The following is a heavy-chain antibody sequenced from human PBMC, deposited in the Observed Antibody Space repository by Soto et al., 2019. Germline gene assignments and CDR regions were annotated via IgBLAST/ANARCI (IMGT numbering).Heavy chain of an antibody. CDR1: GGSIRDFH. CDR3: TRSNTASSSPDY. CDR2: FYFSATT. V-gene: IGHV4-59*08. J-gene: IGHJ4*02. D-gene: IGHD6-13*01. Sequence: QVQLQESGPGLVKPSETLSLTCTVSGGSIRDFHWSWIRQPPGKGLAWIGSFYFSATTNSDPSLKGRVAVALGSSKSHFSLKLASVTAEDTAIYYCTRSNTASSSPDYWGQGSLVTVSS.